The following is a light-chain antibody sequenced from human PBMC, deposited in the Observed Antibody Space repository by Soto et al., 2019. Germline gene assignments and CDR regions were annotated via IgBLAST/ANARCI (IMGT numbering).Light chain of an antibody. V-gene: IGLV2-14*01. J-gene: IGLJ1*01. CDR2: DVT. Sequence: QSALAQPASVSGFPGQSITISCTGTSSDVGGYNFVSWYQQHPDKAPKLMIYDVTNRPSGVSNRFSGSKSGNTASLTISGLQAEDEADYYCSSYTSISTYVFGNGTKVTVL. CDR1: SSDVGGYNF. CDR3: SSYTSISTYV.